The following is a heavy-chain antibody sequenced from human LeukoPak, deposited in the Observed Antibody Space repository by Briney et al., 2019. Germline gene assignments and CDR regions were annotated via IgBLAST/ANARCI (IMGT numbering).Heavy chain of an antibody. V-gene: IGHV4-34*01. Sequence: SETLSLTCAVYGGSFSGSYWGWIRQSPGKGLEWIGEIIHSGSTTYNPSLKSRVTISIDTSKNQFSLKLSSVTAADTAVYYCAGGGGDWNDAYQNAFDIWDQGTVGTVSS. J-gene: IGHJ3*02. CDR1: GGSFSGSY. CDR3: AGGGGDWNDAYQNAFDI. D-gene: IGHD1-1*01. CDR2: IIHSGST.